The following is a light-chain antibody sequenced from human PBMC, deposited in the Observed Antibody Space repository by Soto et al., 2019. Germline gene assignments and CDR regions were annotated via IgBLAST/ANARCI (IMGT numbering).Light chain of an antibody. Sequence: EIVLTQSPATLSLSPGERATLSCRATHSVNNYLAWYQQKPGQAPRLLIFDVSNRTTGIPARFSGSGSGTDFTLTISSLEPEDSAVYFCQQRRSWPWRTFGGGTRVEIK. CDR3: QQRRSWPWRT. CDR1: HSVNNY. CDR2: DVS. J-gene: IGKJ4*01. V-gene: IGKV3-11*01.